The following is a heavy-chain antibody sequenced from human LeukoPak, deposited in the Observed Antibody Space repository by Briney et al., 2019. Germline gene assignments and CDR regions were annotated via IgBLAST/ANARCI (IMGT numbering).Heavy chain of an antibody. J-gene: IGHJ4*02. CDR2: ISYDGSNK. Sequence: PGGSLRLSCAASGFTFSTYAMHWVRQAPGKGLEWVAVISYDGSNKYYADSVKGRFTISRDNSKNTLHLQMNSLRAEDTAVYYCAKGASRCSSTRCALYYFDYWGQGTLVTVSS. D-gene: IGHD2-2*01. V-gene: IGHV3-30*04. CDR1: GFTFSTYA. CDR3: AKGASRCSSTRCALYYFDY.